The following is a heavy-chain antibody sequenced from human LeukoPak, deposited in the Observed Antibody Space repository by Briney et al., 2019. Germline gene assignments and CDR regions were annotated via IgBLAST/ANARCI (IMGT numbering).Heavy chain of an antibody. V-gene: IGHV3-9*01. CDR3: AKDIGYCSGGSCYGFDY. CDR2: ISWSSGSI. D-gene: IGHD2-15*01. J-gene: IGHJ4*02. Sequence: GGSLRLSCAASGFTFDDYAMHWVRQAPGKGLEWVSGISWSSGSIGYADSVKGRFTISRDNAKNSLYLQMNSLRAEDTALYYCAKDIGYCSGGSCYGFDYWGQGTLVTVSS. CDR1: GFTFDDYA.